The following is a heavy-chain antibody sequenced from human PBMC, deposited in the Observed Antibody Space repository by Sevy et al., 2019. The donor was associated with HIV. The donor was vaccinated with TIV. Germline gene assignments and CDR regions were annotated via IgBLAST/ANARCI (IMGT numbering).Heavy chain of an antibody. CDR3: AKGDSTYYGMDV. CDR1: GFTFSTYT. J-gene: IGHJ6*02. V-gene: IGHV3-23*01. D-gene: IGHD6-13*01. Sequence: GESLKISCAASGFTFSTYTMNWVRQAPGKGLEWVSAISGSAGSTYYADSVKGRFTISRDKSKNTLYLQMNNLRAEDTAVYYCAKGDSTYYGMDVWGQGTTVTVSS. CDR2: ISGSAGST.